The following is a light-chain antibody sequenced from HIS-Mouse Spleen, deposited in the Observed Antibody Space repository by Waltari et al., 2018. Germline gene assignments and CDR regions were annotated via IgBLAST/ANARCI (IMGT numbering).Light chain of an antibody. CDR2: EDS. CDR3: YSTDSSGNHRV. CDR1: ALPKKY. V-gene: IGLV3-10*01. Sequence: SYELTQPPSVSVSPGQTARITCSGDALPKKYAYWDQQKSGQAPVLVIYEDSKRPSGVPERFAGSRSGTMATWTISGAQVEDEADYCCYSTDSSGNHRVFGGGTKLTVL. J-gene: IGLJ2*01.